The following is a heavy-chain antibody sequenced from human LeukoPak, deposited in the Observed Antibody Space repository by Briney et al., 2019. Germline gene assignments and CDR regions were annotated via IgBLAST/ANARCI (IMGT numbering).Heavy chain of an antibody. CDR3: ARDPTYYYGSGSYYSHPDY. CDR2: FDPEDGET. J-gene: IGHJ4*02. Sequence: ASVKVSCKVSGYTLTELSMHWVRQAPGKGLEWMGGFDPEDGETIYAQKFQGRVTMTEDTSTDTAYMELSSLRSEDTAVYYCARDPTYYYGSGSYYSHPDYWGQGTLVTVSS. CDR1: GYTLTELS. D-gene: IGHD3-10*01. V-gene: IGHV1-24*01.